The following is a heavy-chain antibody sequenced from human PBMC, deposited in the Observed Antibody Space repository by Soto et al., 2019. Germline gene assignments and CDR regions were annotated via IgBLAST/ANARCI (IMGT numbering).Heavy chain of an antibody. CDR1: GGSISSYY. Sequence: QVQLQESGPGLVKPSETLSLTCTVSGGSISSYYWSWIRQPPGKGLEWIGYIYYSGSTNYNPSLKSRVTISVDTSKNQFSLKLSSVTAADTSVYYCARGVWQEDWGQGTMVTVSS. J-gene: IGHJ3*01. D-gene: IGHD2-21*01. CDR3: ARGVWQED. V-gene: IGHV4-59*01. CDR2: IYYSGST.